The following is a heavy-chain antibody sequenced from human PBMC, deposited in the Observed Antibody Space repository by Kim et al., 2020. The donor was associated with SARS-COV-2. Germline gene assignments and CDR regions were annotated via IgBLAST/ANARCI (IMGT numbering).Heavy chain of an antibody. D-gene: IGHD3-9*01. V-gene: IGHV5-51*01. Sequence: GESLKISCKGSGYSFTSYWIGWVRQMPAKGLEWMGIIYPGDSDTRYSPSFQGQVTISADKSISTAYLQWSSLKASDTAMYYCARLPYDILTDYHMDVWGQGTTVTVSS. CDR1: GYSFTSYW. J-gene: IGHJ6*02. CDR3: ARLPYDILTDYHMDV. CDR2: IYPGDSDT.